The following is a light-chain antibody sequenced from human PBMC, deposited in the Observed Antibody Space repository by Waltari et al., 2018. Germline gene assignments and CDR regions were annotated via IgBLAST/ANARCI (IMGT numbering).Light chain of an antibody. J-gene: IGLJ1*01. CDR3: AAWDDSLSVSYV. CDR2: RSN. CDR1: NSNIGRKS. Sequence: QSVLTQPPSASGTPGQTVTISGSGTNSNIGRKSVFWDQQLPGTAPKLLIYRSNQRPSGVPDRFSGSKSSTSASLVIRGLRSEDEADYYCAAWDDSLSVSYVFGSGTKVTV. V-gene: IGLV1-47*01.